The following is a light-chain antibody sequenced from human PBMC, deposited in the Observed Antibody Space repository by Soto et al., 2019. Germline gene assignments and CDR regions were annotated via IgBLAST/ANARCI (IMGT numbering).Light chain of an antibody. CDR2: GAS. CDR1: HSISSN. CDR3: QQYTQSLWT. J-gene: IGKJ1*01. V-gene: IGKV3D-15*01. Sequence: ERVTARSPATLCVSPGARPTLSDRASHSISSNLAWYHQKPGQAPRLLIYGASSRATGIPDRFSGSGSGTHFTLTIDRLEPEDFAVYFCQQYTQSLWTFGQGTKVDIK.